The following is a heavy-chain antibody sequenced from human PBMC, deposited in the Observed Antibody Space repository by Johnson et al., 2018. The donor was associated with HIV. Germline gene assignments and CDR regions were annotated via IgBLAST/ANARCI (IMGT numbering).Heavy chain of an antibody. CDR1: GFTFSSYA. D-gene: IGHD6-19*01. CDR3: VREGLMAPPYSSRSEGAFDI. CDR2: ISYDGSNK. V-gene: IGHV3-30*04. Sequence: VQLVESGGGVVQPGRSLRLSCAASGFTFSSYAMHWVRQAPGKGLEWVAVISYDGSNKYYADSVKGRFTISRDNSKNTLYLQINSLRAGDTAVYYCVREGLMAPPYSSRSEGAFDIWGQGTMVTVSS. J-gene: IGHJ3*02.